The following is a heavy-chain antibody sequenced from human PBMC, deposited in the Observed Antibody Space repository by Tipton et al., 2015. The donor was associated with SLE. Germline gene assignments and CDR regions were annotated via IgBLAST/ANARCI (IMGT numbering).Heavy chain of an antibody. D-gene: IGHD6-13*01. CDR3: ARQGQQLVRPYYYGMDV. V-gene: IGHV4-59*08. CDR2: IYYSGST. J-gene: IGHJ6*02. Sequence: LRLSCTVSGSSISSYYWSWIRQPPGKGLEWIGYIYYSGSTNYNPSLKSRVTISVDTSKNQFSLKLSSVTAADTAVYYCARQGQQLVRPYYYGMDVWGQGTTVTVSS. CDR1: GSSISSYY.